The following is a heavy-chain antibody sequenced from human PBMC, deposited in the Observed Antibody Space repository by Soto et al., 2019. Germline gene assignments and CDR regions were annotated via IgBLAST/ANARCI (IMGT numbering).Heavy chain of an antibody. CDR3: ASNGYSSGWYFSGPSHAPDY. J-gene: IGHJ4*02. V-gene: IGHV3-23*01. Sequence: PGESLRLSCADSGFTFSRYAMSWVRQAPGKGLEWVSAISGSGGSTYYADSVKGRFTISRDNSKNTLYLQMNSLRAEDTAVYYCASNGYSSGWYFSGPSHAPDYWGQGTLVTVSS. D-gene: IGHD6-19*01. CDR2: ISGSGGST. CDR1: GFTFSRYA.